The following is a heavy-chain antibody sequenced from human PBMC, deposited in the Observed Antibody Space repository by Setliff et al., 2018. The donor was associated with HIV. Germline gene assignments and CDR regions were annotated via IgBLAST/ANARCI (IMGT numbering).Heavy chain of an antibody. CDR1: GFTFSDYY. CDR3: ARLLRGGGDYFDY. V-gene: IGHV3-11*04. D-gene: IGHD3-10*01. CDR2: ISRSGNTI. Sequence: PGGSLRLSCAASGFTFSDYYMTWVRQAPGKGLEWVSYISRSGNTIYYADSVKGRFTISRDNAKNSLFLQMNSLRAEDTAIYYCARLLRGGGDYFDYWGQGTLVTVSS. J-gene: IGHJ4*02.